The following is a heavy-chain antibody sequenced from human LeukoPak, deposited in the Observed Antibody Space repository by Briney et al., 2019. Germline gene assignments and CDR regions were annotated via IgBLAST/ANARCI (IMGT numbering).Heavy chain of an antibody. D-gene: IGHD3-10*02. CDR3: AELGITMIGGV. CDR1: GFTFSSYS. CDR2: ISSSGSTI. Sequence: GGSLRLSCAASGFTFSSYSMHWARRAPGKGLEGGSYISSSGSTIHYADSVKGRFTISRDNAKNSLYLQMNSLRAEDTAVYYCAELGITMIGGVWGKGTTVTISS. V-gene: IGHV3-48*04. J-gene: IGHJ6*03.